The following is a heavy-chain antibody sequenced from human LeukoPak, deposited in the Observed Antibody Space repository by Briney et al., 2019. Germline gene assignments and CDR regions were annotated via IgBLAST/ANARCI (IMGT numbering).Heavy chain of an antibody. D-gene: IGHD3-10*01. CDR1: GFTFSSKG. CDR3: AYFGESRRF. Sequence: GGSLRLSCAVSGFTFSSKGMHWVRQAPGKGLEWVALISYDGSNKNYADSVKGRFTISRDNSKNTLFLNMNSLRAEDTAVNFCAYFGESRRFWGQGTLVTVSS. V-gene: IGHV3-30*03. CDR2: ISYDGSNK. J-gene: IGHJ4*02.